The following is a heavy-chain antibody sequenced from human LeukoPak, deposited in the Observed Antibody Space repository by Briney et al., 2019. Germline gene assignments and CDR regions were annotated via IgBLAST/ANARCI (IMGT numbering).Heavy chain of an antibody. CDR2: ISSSSSYI. Sequence: GGSLRLSCAASGFTFSSYSMNWVRQAPGKGLEWVSSISSSSSYIYYADSVKGRFTISRDNAKNSLYLQMNSLRAEDTAVYYCARDLGEGYNYGYWGQGTLVTVSS. D-gene: IGHD5-24*01. CDR1: GFTFSSYS. J-gene: IGHJ4*02. V-gene: IGHV3-21*01. CDR3: ARDLGEGYNYGY.